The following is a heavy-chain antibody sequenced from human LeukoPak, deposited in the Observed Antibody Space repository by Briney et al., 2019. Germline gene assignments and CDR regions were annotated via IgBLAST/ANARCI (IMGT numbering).Heavy chain of an antibody. J-gene: IGHJ4*02. CDR3: AREGGYGGDSVLDY. CDR1: GGSISSGDHY. V-gene: IGHV4-30-4*08. D-gene: IGHD2-21*02. CDR2: IYYSGST. Sequence: SQTLSLTCTVSGGSISSGDHYWSWIRQPPGKGLEWIGYIYYSGSTYYNPSLQSRVAISVDTSKKQFSLKMSSVTAADTAVYYCAREGGYGGDSVLDYWGQGTLVTVSS.